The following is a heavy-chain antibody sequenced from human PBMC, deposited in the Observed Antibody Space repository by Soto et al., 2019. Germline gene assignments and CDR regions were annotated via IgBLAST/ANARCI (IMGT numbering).Heavy chain of an antibody. V-gene: IGHV4-59*01. Sequence: PSETLSLTCTVSGGSISSYYWSWIRQPPGKGLEWIGYIYYSGSTNYNPSLKSRVTISVDTSKNQFSLKLSSVTAADTAVYYCATVISSSWFEVGRGMDVWRQGTTVTVSS. J-gene: IGHJ6*02. CDR2: IYYSGST. D-gene: IGHD6-13*01. CDR1: GGSISSYY. CDR3: ATVISSSWFEVGRGMDV.